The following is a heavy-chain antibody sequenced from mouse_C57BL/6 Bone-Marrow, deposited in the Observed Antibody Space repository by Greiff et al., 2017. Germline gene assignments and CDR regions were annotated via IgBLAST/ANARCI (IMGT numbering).Heavy chain of an antibody. CDR3: AKDLRGLRRYYYAMDY. Sequence: EVQLQQSGPELVKPGASVKMSCKASGYTFTDYNMHWVKQSHGKSLEWIGYINPNNGGTSYNQKFKGKATLTVNKSSSTAYMELRSLTSEESAVYDCAKDLRGLRRYYYAMDYGGQGTSVTVSS. V-gene: IGHV1-22*01. CDR2: INPNNGGT. J-gene: IGHJ4*01. CDR1: GYTFTDYN. D-gene: IGHD2-2*01.